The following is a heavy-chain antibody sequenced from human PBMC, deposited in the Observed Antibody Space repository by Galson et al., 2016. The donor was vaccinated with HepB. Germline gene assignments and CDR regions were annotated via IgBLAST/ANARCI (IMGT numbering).Heavy chain of an antibody. Sequence: SVKVSCKASGGTFSNFAISWLRQAPGQGLEWMGGTFPLFGTATYAQQFQGRVTITADESTGTAYRELSSLRSEDTAVYYCARVGTQWLVGVRYYFDYWGQGTLVTVSS. D-gene: IGHD6-19*01. CDR3: ARVGTQWLVGVRYYFDY. J-gene: IGHJ4*02. CDR2: TFPLFGTA. V-gene: IGHV1-69*13. CDR1: GGTFSNFA.